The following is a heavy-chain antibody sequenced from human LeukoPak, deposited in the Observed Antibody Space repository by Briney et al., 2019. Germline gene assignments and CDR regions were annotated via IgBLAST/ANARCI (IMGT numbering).Heavy chain of an antibody. CDR2: ISRASESI. D-gene: IGHD3-10*01. CDR3: ARSYGSGSYHNDY. CDR1: GFTFNTYS. V-gene: IGHV3-21*04. Sequence: GGSLRLSCAASGFTFNTYSMSWVRQAPGKGLEWVSIISRASESIFYADSVKGRFTISRDNAKNTLYLQMNSLRAEDTAVYYCARSYGSGSYHNDYWGQGTLVTVSS. J-gene: IGHJ4*02.